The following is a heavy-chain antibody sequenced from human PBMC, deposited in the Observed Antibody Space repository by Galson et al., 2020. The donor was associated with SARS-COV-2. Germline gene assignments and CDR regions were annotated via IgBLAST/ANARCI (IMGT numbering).Heavy chain of an antibody. V-gene: IGHV3-11*01. Sequence: GESLKISCAASGFTFSDYYMSWIRQAPGKGLEWVSYISSSGSTIYYADSVKGRFTISRDNAKNSLYLQMNSLRAEDTAVYYCARDERITMVRGADNDAFDIWGQGTMVTVSS. CDR3: ARDERITMVRGADNDAFDI. CDR2: ISSSGSTI. D-gene: IGHD3-10*01. J-gene: IGHJ3*02. CDR1: GFTFSDYY.